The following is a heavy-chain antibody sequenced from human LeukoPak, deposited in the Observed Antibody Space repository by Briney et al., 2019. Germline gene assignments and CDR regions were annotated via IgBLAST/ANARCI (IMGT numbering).Heavy chain of an antibody. CDR2: FYHSGT. D-gene: IGHD3-16*01. V-gene: IGHV4-59*01. CDR1: GDSMSTSY. J-gene: IGHJ4*02. Sequence: SETLSLTCTVSGDSMSTSYWSWIQQPLGKGLEWIGYFYHSGTDYNPSLKSRVTISGDMSNNQFSLKSSSVTAADTAIYYCARGWRGDHFDYWGQGTLVSVSS. CDR3: ARGWRGDHFDY.